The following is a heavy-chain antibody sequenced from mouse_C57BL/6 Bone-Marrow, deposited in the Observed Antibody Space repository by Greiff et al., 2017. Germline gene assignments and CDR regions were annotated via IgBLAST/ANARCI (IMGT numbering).Heavy chain of an antibody. CDR2: IYPGGGYT. J-gene: IGHJ2*01. CDR3: ARLEPYYFDY. V-gene: IGHV1-63*01. Sequence: VKLMESGTVLARPGTSVKMSCKASGYTFTNYWIGWAKQRPGHGLEWIGDIYPGGGYTNYNEKFKGKATLTADKSSSTAYMQFSSLTSEDSAIYYCARLEPYYFDYWGQGTTLTVSS. CDR1: GYTFTNYW.